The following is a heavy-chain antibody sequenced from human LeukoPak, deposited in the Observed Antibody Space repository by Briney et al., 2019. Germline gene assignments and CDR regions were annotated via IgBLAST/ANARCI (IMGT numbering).Heavy chain of an antibody. CDR1: GGTFSSYA. V-gene: IGHV1-69*05. CDR2: IIPIFGTA. CDR3: ARETHYGGNPFDY. D-gene: IGHD4-23*01. Sequence: GASVKVSRKASGGTFSSYAISWVRQAPGQGLEWMGGIIPIFGTANYAQKFQGRVTITTDESTSTAYMELSSLRSEDTAVYYCARETHYGGNPFDYWGQGTLVTVSS. J-gene: IGHJ4*02.